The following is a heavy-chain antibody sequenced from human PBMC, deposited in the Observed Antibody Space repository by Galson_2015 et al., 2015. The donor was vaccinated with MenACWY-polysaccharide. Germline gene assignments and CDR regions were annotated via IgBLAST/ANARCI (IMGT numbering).Heavy chain of an antibody. CDR1: GFTFSSYS. V-gene: IGHV3-21*01. CDR2: ISSSGSHI. CDR3: AREDSGGYYQLDY. Sequence: SLRLSCAASGFTFSSYSMNWVRQAPGKGLEWVSSISSSGSHIYYADSVKGRFTISRDNAKNSLYLQMNSLRAEDTAVYHCAREDSGGYYQLDYWGQGTLVTVSS. D-gene: IGHD3-22*01. J-gene: IGHJ4*02.